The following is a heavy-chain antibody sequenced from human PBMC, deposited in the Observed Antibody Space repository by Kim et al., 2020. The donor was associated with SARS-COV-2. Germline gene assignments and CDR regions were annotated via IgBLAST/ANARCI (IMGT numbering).Heavy chain of an antibody. CDR2: ISYDGSNK. J-gene: IGHJ4*02. CDR3: ARASYYDSSGRGTNFDY. V-gene: IGHV3-30*04. Sequence: GGSLRLSCAASGFTFSSYAMHWVRQAPGKGLEWVAVISYDGSNKYYADSVKGRFTISRDNSKNTLYLQMNSLRAEDTAVYYCARASYYDSSGRGTNFDYWGQGTLVTVSS. CDR1: GFTFSSYA. D-gene: IGHD3-22*01.